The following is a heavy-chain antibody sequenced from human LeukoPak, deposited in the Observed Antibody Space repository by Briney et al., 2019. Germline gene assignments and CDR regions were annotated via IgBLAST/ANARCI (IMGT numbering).Heavy chain of an antibody. CDR2: IISSSTYI. D-gene: IGHD3-10*02. CDR3: ARALFGELLDGMDV. CDR1: GFTFSSYS. J-gene: IGHJ6*02. V-gene: IGHV3-21*01. Sequence: GGSLRLSCAASGFTFSSYSMNWVRQAPGKGLEWVSSIISSSTYIDYADSVRGRFTISRDNAKNSLYLQMNSLRAEDTAVYYCARALFGELLDGMDVWGQGTTVTVSS.